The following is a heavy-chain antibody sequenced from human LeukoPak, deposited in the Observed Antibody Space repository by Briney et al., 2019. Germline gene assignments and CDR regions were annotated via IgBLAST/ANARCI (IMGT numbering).Heavy chain of an antibody. V-gene: IGHV3-23*01. D-gene: IGHD6-19*01. CDR1: GFTFSSYA. CDR2: ISGSGGST. CDR3: VKDCSGWLDY. J-gene: IGHJ4*01. Sequence: GGPLRLSCAASGFTFSSYAMSWVRQAPGKGLEWVSCISGSGGSTYYADSVKGRFTISRDNSKNTLYLQMNSLRAEDTAVYYCVKDCSGWLDYWGHGTLVTVSS.